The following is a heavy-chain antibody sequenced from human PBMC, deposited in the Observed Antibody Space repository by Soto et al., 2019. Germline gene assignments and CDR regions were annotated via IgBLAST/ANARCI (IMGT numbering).Heavy chain of an antibody. CDR1: GFTFDDYA. Sequence: PGGSLRLSCAASGFTFDDYAMHWVRQAPGKGLEWVSGISWNSGSIGYADSVKGRFTISRDNAKNSLYLQMNSLRAEDTALYYCAKVYGSGSYPYYFDYWGEGTLVTISS. D-gene: IGHD3-10*01. CDR3: AKVYGSGSYPYYFDY. V-gene: IGHV3-9*01. CDR2: ISWNSGSI. J-gene: IGHJ4*02.